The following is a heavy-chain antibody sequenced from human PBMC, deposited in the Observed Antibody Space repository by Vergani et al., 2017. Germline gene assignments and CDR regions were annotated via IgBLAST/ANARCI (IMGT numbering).Heavy chain of an antibody. CDR3: ARDGEATKSGWFDP. J-gene: IGHJ5*02. D-gene: IGHD2-21*01. CDR2: IYYSGST. CDR1: GGSISSYY. V-gene: IGHV4-59*01. Sequence: QVQLQESGPGLVKPSQTLSLTCTVSGGSISSYYWSWIRQPPGKGLEWIGYIYYSGSTNYNPSLKSRVTISVDTSKNQFSLKLSSVTAADTAVYYCARDGEATKSGWFDPWGQGTLVTVSS.